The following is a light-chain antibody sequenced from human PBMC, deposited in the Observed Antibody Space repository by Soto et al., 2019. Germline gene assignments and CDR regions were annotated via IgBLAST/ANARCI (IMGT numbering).Light chain of an antibody. Sequence: DIQMTQSPSTLSASVGDRVTINCRASQSISAWLAWYQQKPGKAPKLLIYKASSLESGVPSRFSGSGSGTEFTLTISSLQPDDFATYYCQQYNSYSYTFGQGNKLEN. J-gene: IGKJ2*01. CDR3: QQYNSYSYT. CDR2: KAS. CDR1: QSISAW. V-gene: IGKV1-5*03.